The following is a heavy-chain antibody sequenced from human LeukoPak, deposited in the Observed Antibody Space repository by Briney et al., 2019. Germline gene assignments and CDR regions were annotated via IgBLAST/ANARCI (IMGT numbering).Heavy chain of an antibody. CDR2: IKSKTDGGTT. CDR3: TSEDYDFWSGYTNYFDY. V-gene: IGHV3-15*01. Sequence: PGGSLRLSCAASGFTVSSNYMSWVRQAPGKGLEWVSRIKSKTDGGTTDYAAPVKGRFTISRDDSKNTLYLQMNSLKTEDTAVYYCTSEDYDFWSGYTNYFDYWGQGTLVTVSS. J-gene: IGHJ4*02. D-gene: IGHD3-3*01. CDR1: GFTVSSNY.